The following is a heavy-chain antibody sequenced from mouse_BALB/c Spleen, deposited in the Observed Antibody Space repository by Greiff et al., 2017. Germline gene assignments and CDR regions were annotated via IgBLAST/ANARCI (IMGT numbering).Heavy chain of an antibody. Sequence: EVQVVESGGGLVQPGGSLRLSCATSGFTFTDYYMSWVRQPPGKALEWLGFIRNKANGYTTEYSASVKGRFTISRDNSQSILYLQMNTLRAEDSATYYCARDTLITTEGHFDYWGQGTTLTVSS. D-gene: IGHD1-1*01. CDR1: GFTFTDYY. CDR3: ARDTLITTEGHFDY. CDR2: IRNKANGYTT. J-gene: IGHJ2*01. V-gene: IGHV7-3*02.